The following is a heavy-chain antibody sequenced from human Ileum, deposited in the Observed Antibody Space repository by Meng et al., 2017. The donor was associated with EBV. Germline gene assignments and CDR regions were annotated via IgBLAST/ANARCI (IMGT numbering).Heavy chain of an antibody. Sequence: GQVQGSGHGLVTPSGTLSLSSAVAVGSISVINWWSWVRQSPEKGLEWIGEMSDSGITHYNPSLKSRVTISADKSNNQFSLKLTSVTSADTAVYFCAKNGEKYFEYWGQGTLVTVSS. CDR3: AKNGEKYFEY. CDR2: MSDSGIT. J-gene: IGHJ4*02. V-gene: IGHV4-4*02. CDR1: VGSISVINW.